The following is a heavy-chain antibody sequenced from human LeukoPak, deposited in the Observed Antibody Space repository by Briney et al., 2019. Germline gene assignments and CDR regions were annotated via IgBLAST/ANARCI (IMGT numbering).Heavy chain of an antibody. CDR3: ASLSVAVAGYYFDY. J-gene: IGHJ4*02. CDR1: GGSISSYY. D-gene: IGHD6-19*01. V-gene: IGHV4-59*01. Sequence: PSETLSLTCTVSGGSISSYYWSWIRQPPGKGLEWIGYIYYSGSTNYNPSLKSRVTISVDTSKNQFSLKLSSVTAADTAVYYCASLSVAVAGYYFDYWGQGTLVTVSS. CDR2: IYYSGST.